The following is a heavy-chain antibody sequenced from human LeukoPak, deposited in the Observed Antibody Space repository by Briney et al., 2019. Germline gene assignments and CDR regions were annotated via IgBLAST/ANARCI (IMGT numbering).Heavy chain of an antibody. CDR3: ARKISYISVFDY. CDR2: ISDSGST. D-gene: IGHD2-15*01. J-gene: IGHJ4*02. V-gene: IGHV4-59*02. Sequence: SETLSLTCTVSGGSVSSYYWSWIRQPPGQGLEWIGYISDSGSTYYNPFLKSRITISVDTAGNQFSLWLSSVTAADTAVYYCARKISYISVFDYWGQGTLVTVSS. CDR1: GGSVSSYY.